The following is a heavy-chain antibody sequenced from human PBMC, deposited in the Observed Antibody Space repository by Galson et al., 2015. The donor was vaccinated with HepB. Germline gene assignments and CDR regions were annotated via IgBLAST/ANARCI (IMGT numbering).Heavy chain of an antibody. D-gene: IGHD5-12*01. V-gene: IGHV3-48*02. CDR1: GFTFSSYS. J-gene: IGHJ3*02. CDR3: ARYYSGYDSGAFDI. CDR2: ISSSSSTI. Sequence: SLRLSCAASGFTFSSYSMNWVRQAPGKGLEWVSYISSSSSTIYYADSVKGRFTISRDNAKNSLYLQMNSLRDEDTAVYYCARYYSGYDSGAFDIWGQGTMVTVSS.